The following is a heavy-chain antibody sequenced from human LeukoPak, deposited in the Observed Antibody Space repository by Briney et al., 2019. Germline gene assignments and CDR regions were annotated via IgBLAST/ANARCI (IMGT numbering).Heavy chain of an antibody. J-gene: IGHJ6*02. V-gene: IGHV1-2*02. Sequence: ASVKVSCEASGYSFNVYYIHWVRQAPGQGLEWMGWIKPKSDDTNYGQNFQGRVTMTRDTSISTAYMELSGLRSDDTAVCYCARVDEGGHFSYYGMDAWGQGTTVTVSS. CDR3: ARVDEGGHFSYYGMDA. D-gene: IGHD3-16*01. CDR1: GYSFNVYY. CDR2: IKPKSDDT.